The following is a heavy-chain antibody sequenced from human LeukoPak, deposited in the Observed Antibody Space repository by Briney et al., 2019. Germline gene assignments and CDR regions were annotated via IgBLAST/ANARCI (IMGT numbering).Heavy chain of an antibody. Sequence: SETLTLTCTVSGGSISSYYWSWIRQPPGKGLEWIGYISYSGSTKYNPSLKSRVTISVDTSKNQFSLKLSSVTAADTAVYYCGSHEVTYWYFDLWGRGTLVTVSS. D-gene: IGHD2-21*02. V-gene: IGHV4-59*08. CDR1: GGSISSYY. CDR3: GSHEVTYWYFDL. J-gene: IGHJ2*01. CDR2: ISYSGST.